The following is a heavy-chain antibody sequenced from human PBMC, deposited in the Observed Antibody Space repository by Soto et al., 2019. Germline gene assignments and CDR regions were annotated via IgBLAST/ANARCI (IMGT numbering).Heavy chain of an antibody. Sequence: QVQLVQSGAEVKKPGSSVKVSCKASGGTFSSYAISWVRQAPGQGLEWMGGLIPIFGTANYAQKFQGRVTITADESTSTAYMELSSLSSEDTAVYYCATWGLSARHRKRGAFDIWGQGTMVTVSS. D-gene: IGHD7-27*01. CDR2: LIPIFGTA. CDR3: ATWGLSARHRKRGAFDI. V-gene: IGHV1-69*01. CDR1: GGTFSSYA. J-gene: IGHJ3*02.